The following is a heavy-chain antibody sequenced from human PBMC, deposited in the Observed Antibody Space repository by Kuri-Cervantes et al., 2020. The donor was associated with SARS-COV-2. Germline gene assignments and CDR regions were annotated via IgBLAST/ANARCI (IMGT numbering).Heavy chain of an antibody. CDR1: GFTFSSYA. CDR3: AREVGGIKAYYFDY. J-gene: IGHJ4*02. D-gene: IGHD2-15*01. CDR2: ISYDGSNK. V-gene: IGHV3-30-3*01. Sequence: GEPLKISCAASGFTFSSYAMHWVRQAPGKGLEWVAVISYDGSNKYYADSVKGRFTISRDNAKNSLYLQMNSLRDEDTAVYYCAREVGGIKAYYFDYWGQGSLVTVSS.